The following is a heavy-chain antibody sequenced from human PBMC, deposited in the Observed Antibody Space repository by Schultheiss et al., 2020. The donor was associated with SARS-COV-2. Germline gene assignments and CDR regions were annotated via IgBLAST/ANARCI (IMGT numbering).Heavy chain of an antibody. CDR3: ARGATTVTTTVFDY. V-gene: IGHV4-34*11. J-gene: IGHJ4*02. D-gene: IGHD4-17*01. CDR1: GGSFSGYY. CDR2: IYYSGST. Sequence: GSLRLSCAVYGGSFSGYYWSWIRQPPGKGLEWIGYIYYSGSTNYNPSLKSRVTMSVDTSKNQFSLKLSSVTAADTAVYYCARGATTVTTTVFDYWGQGTLVTVSS.